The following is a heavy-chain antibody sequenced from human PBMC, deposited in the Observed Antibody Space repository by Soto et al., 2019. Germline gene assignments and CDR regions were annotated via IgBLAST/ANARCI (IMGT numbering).Heavy chain of an antibody. D-gene: IGHD6-19*01. CDR1: GGSISSYY. Sequence: SETLSLTCTVSGGSISSYYWSWIRQPPGKGLEWIGYIYYSGSTNYNPSLKSRVTISVDTSKNQFSLKLSSVTAADTAVYYCARGYVAVADTGYYYYGMDVWGQGTTVTVSS. J-gene: IGHJ6*02. CDR3: ARGYVAVADTGYYYYGMDV. V-gene: IGHV4-59*01. CDR2: IYYSGST.